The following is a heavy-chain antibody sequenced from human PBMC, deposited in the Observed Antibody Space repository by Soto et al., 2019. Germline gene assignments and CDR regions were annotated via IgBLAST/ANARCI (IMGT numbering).Heavy chain of an antibody. Sequence: SETLSLTCTVSGGSISSGGYYWSWIRQHPGKGLEWIGYIYYSGSTYYNPSLKSRVTISVDTSKNQFSLKLSSVTAADTAVYYCARVHPAYYGMDVWGQGTTVTVSS. CDR1: GGSISSGGYY. V-gene: IGHV4-31*03. CDR3: ARVHPAYYGMDV. J-gene: IGHJ6*02. CDR2: IYYSGST.